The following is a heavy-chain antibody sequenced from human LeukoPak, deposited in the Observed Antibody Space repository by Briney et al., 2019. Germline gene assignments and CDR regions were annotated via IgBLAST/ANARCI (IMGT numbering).Heavy chain of an antibody. V-gene: IGHV3-23*01. J-gene: IGHJ4*02. CDR3: AKTTTGYSSGRYPGWPVDY. CDR2: IFGSGGST. Sequence: GGSLRLSCAASGFTFSSYAMYWVRQAPGKGLEWVSGIFGSGGSTHYADSVKGRFTISRDNSKNTVYLQMNNLRAEDTAVYYCAKTTTGYSSGRYPGWPVDYWGQGTLVTASS. CDR1: GFTFSSYA. D-gene: IGHD6-19*01.